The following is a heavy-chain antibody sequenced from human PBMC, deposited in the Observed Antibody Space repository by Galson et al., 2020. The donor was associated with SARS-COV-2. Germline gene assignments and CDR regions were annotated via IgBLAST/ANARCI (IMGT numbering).Heavy chain of an antibody. J-gene: IGHJ3*02. CDR3: TRVPPYGNSFWDAFDI. CDR2: IRSKANSYAT. CDR1: GFTFSGSA. Sequence: GGSLRLSCAASGFTFSGSAMHWVRQASGKGLEWVGRIRSKANSYATAYAASVKGRFTISRDDSKNTAYLQMNSLKTEDTAVYYCTRVPPYGNSFWDAFDIWGQGTMVTVSS. V-gene: IGHV3-73*01. D-gene: IGHD3-10*01.